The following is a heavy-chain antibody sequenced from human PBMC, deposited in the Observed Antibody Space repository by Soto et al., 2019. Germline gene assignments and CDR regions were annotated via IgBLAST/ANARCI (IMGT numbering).Heavy chain of an antibody. J-gene: IGHJ5*02. CDR2: ISNSGNT. V-gene: IGHV4-59*01. CDR1: GGSISSNY. D-gene: IGHD5-12*01. CDR3: AGHGWMVRGVGSYWLDP. Sequence: NPSETLSLTCTVSGGSISSNYGSWIRQSPGKGLEWIGYISNSGNTKYNPSLESRVTMSVDTSKNKFSLKLRSVTAADTAVYYCAGHGWMVRGVGSYWLDPWGQGTKLTVSS.